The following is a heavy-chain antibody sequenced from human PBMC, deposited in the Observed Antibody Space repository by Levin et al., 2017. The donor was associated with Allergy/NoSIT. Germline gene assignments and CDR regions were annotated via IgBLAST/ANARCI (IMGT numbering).Heavy chain of an antibody. D-gene: IGHD1-26*01. CDR2: ISYDGSNK. CDR1: GFTFSSYG. Sequence: GESLKISCAASGFTFSSYGMHWVRQAPGKGLEWVAVISYDGSNKYYADSVKGRFTISRDNSKNTLYLQMNSLRAEDTAVYYCAKDQSHVGFDYWGQGTLVTVSS. CDR3: AKDQSHVGFDY. V-gene: IGHV3-30*18. J-gene: IGHJ4*02.